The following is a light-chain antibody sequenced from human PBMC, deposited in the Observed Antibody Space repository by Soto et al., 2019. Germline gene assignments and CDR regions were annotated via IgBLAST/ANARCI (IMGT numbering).Light chain of an antibody. CDR1: QSSGSNF. CDR2: DAS. CDR3: QERSHWT. J-gene: IGKJ1*01. Sequence: IVLTQSPCTLSLSPGERATLSCKTSQSSGSNFVAWYQQKPGQAPRLLIYDASNRATGVPARFSGSGSGTDFTLTISALEPEDFAVYYCQERSHWTFGRGTKVDIK. V-gene: IGKV3D-20*02.